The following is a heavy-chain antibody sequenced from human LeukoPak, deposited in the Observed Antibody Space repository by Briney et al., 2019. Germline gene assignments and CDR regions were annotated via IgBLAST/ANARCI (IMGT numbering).Heavy chain of an antibody. CDR1: GGSISSGGYY. J-gene: IGHJ5*01. D-gene: IGHD5-12*01. V-gene: IGHV4-31*03. Sequence: TLSLTCTVSGGSISSGGYYWSWIRQHPGKGLEWIGYIYYSGSTYYNPSLNSRATISADTSKNQFSLQLNSVTAADTAFYYCARHDGRGGATMGAFDFWGQGSLVTVSS. CDR3: ARHDGRGGATMGAFDF. CDR2: IYYSGST.